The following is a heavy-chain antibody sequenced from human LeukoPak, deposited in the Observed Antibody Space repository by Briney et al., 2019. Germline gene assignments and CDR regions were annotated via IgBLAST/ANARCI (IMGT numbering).Heavy chain of an antibody. CDR3: ATEITMARGVIITTDYFDH. Sequence: ASVKVSCKVSGYTLTELSMHWVRQAPGKGLEWMGGFDPEDGETIYAQKFQGRVTMAEHTSTATAYMELSSLRSEDTAMYSCATEITMARGVIITTDYFDHWGQGTLAPVSS. CDR2: FDPEDGET. J-gene: IGHJ4*02. D-gene: IGHD3-10*01. CDR1: GYTLTELS. V-gene: IGHV1-24*01.